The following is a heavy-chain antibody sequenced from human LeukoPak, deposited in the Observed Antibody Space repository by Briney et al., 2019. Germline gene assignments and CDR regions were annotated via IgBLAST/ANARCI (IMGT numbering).Heavy chain of an antibody. J-gene: IGHJ3*02. V-gene: IGHV3-23*01. D-gene: IGHD6-19*01. CDR1: GFTFSSYA. Sequence: GGSLRLSCAASGFTFSSYAMSWVRQAPGKGLEWVSAISGSGGSTYYADSVKGRFTISRDNAKNSLYLQMNSLRAEDTALYYCAKARSSGWYLGAFDIWGQGTMVTVSS. CDR2: ISGSGGST. CDR3: AKARSSGWYLGAFDI.